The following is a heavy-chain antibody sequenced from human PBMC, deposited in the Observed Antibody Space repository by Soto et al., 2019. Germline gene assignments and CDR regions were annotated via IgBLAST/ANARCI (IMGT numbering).Heavy chain of an antibody. V-gene: IGHV4-61*01. Sequence: SETLSLTCTVSGGSVSSDSYYWSWIRQPPGKGLEWIGYIYYSGSTNYNPSLKSRVTISVDTSRNQFSLKLSSVTAADTAVYYCARVNCTNGVCYPDYYYYYGMDVWGQGTTVTVSS. CDR1: GGSVSSDSYY. CDR2: IYYSGST. J-gene: IGHJ6*02. CDR3: ARVNCTNGVCYPDYYYYYGMDV. D-gene: IGHD2-8*01.